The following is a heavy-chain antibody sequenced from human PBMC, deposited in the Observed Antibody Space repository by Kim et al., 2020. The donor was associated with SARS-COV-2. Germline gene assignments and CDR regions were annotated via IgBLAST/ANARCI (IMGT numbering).Heavy chain of an antibody. CDR2: ITTSSSYI. J-gene: IGHJ3*02. CDR1: GFTFSSYS. Sequence: GGSLRLSCAASGFTFSSYSMNWVRQAPGKGLEWVSSITTSSSYIYYADSVKGRFTISRDNAKNSLYLQMNSLRAEDTAVYYCARTQYGSGFDAFDMWGQGTMVTVSS. D-gene: IGHD3-10*01. V-gene: IGHV3-21*01. CDR3: ARTQYGSGFDAFDM.